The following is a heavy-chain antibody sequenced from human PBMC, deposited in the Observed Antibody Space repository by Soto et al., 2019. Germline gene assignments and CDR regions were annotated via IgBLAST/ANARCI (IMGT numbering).Heavy chain of an antibody. Sequence: QMQLVQSGAEVKKPGSSVKVSCKASGGTLSSFINYPINWVRQAPGQGLEWMGGIVPNVGTVNYPQKFQGRVTITADKCTGTAYMEVSSLRSEDTALYYCARRDTSGFLRYFDNWGQGTLVTVSS. J-gene: IGHJ4*02. V-gene: IGHV1-69*06. D-gene: IGHD3-22*01. CDR2: IVPNVGTV. CDR3: ARRDTSGFLRYFDN. CDR1: GGTLSSFINYP.